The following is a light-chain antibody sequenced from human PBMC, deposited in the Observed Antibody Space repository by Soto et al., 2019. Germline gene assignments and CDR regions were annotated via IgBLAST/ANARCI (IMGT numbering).Light chain of an antibody. CDR3: QQYGST. Sequence: EDALTQSPGTLSLSPGERATLSCRAGENLASKYLAWYQQKAGQAPRLLMYGASSRATGIPDRFSGIGSGTDFTLTISRLEPEDFAVYYCQQYGSTFGQGKRLEIK. CDR1: ENLASKY. V-gene: IGKV3-20*01. CDR2: GAS. J-gene: IGKJ5*01.